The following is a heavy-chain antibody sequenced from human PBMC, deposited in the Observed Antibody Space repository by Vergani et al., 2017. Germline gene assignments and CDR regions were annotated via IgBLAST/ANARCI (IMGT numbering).Heavy chain of an antibody. D-gene: IGHD6-19*01. CDR3: TGHGRRGWAGYFQH. J-gene: IGHJ1*01. V-gene: IGHV4-39*01. CDR2: IYYTGTT. Sequence: QLQLQESGPGLVKPSETLSLTCTVSGVSIGSNSYYWGWIRQPPGKGLEWIGTIYYTGTTYYNEAHKSRLTISVDTSKNQFSLNLTSVTAADTAVYYCTGHGRRGWAGYFQHWGQGTLVTASS. CDR1: GVSIGSNSYY.